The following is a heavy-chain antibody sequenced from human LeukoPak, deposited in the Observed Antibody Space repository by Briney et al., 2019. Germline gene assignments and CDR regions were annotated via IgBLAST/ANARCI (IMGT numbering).Heavy chain of an antibody. CDR1: GGTFSSYA. CDR3: ARGVGFNYYYYYMDV. Sequence: SVKVSCKASGGTFSSYAISGVRQAPGQGLEWMGGIIPIFGTANYAQKFQGRVTIATDGSTSRAYMELSSLRSEDTAVYYCARGVGFNYYYYYMDVWGKGTTVTVSS. CDR2: IIPIFGTA. D-gene: IGHD3-16*01. V-gene: IGHV1-69*05. J-gene: IGHJ6*03.